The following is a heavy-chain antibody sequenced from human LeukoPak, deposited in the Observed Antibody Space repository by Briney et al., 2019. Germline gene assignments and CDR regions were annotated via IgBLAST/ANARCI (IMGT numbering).Heavy chain of an antibody. CDR3: AGGPDISSEDY. CDR1: GGSITTYY. J-gene: IGHJ4*02. Sequence: SETLSLTCTVSGGSITTYYWSWIRQPPGKGLEWIGYIYYSGSTNYNPSLKSRVTISVDTSKNQFSLKLTSVTAADTAVYYCAGGPDISSEDYWGQGTLVTVSS. CDR2: IYYSGST. V-gene: IGHV4-59*01. D-gene: IGHD3-3*02.